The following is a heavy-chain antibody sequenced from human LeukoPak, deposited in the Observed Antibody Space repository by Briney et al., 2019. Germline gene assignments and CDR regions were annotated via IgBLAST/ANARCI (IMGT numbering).Heavy chain of an antibody. V-gene: IGHV3-30*18. D-gene: IGHD3-10*01. CDR1: GFTFSSYG. CDR2: ISYDGSNK. Sequence: GGSLRLSCAASGFTFSSYGMHWVRQAPGKGLEWVAVISYDGSNKYYADSVKGRFTISRDNSKNTLYLQMNSLRAEDTAVYYCAKAPYYYGSGSGFDYWGQGTLVTVSS. CDR3: AKAPYYYGSGSGFDY. J-gene: IGHJ4*02.